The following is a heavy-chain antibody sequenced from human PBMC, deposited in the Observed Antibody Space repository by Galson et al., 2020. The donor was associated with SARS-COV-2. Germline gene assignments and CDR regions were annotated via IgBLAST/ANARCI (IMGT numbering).Heavy chain of an antibody. V-gene: IGHV4-59*01. D-gene: IGHD2-2*01. J-gene: IGHJ6*03. CDR1: GGSISSDH. CDR3: ARVGWSSPSGYDYYLDV. CDR2: MYYSGST. Sequence: SETLSLTCTVSGGSISSDHWSWLRHPPGKGLEWIGFMYYSGSTSYNPSLKSRVTISADTSKNQFSLKVTSVAAADTAVYYCARVGWSSPSGYDYYLDVWGQGTTVTVSS.